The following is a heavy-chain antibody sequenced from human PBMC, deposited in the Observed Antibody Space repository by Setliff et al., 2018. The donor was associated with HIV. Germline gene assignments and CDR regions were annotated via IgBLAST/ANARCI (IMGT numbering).Heavy chain of an antibody. V-gene: IGHV5-51*01. CDR1: GYSFTNYW. J-gene: IGHJ6*03. CDR2: IFPGDSDT. D-gene: IGHD2-2*01. CDR3: ARQPGRAAMGRENYYYYYMDV. Sequence: PGESLKISCTGSGYSFTNYWIGWVRQMPGKGLEWMGIIFPGDSDTRYSPSFQGQVTISADTSISTAYLQWRSLKASDTAMYYCARQPGRAAMGRENYYYYYMDVWGKETTVTVSS.